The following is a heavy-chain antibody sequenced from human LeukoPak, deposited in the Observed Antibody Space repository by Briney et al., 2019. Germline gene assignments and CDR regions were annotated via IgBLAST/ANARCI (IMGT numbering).Heavy chain of an antibody. CDR3: ARMINY. D-gene: IGHD3-22*01. V-gene: IGHV4-38-2*01. J-gene: IGHJ4*02. CDR1: GYSISSGYY. Sequence: SETLSLTCAVSGYSISSGYYWGWIRQPPEKGLEWIGTIYHSGSTYYNPSLKSRVTISVDTSKNQFSLKLSSVTAADTAVYYCARMINYWGQGTLVTVSS. CDR2: IYHSGST.